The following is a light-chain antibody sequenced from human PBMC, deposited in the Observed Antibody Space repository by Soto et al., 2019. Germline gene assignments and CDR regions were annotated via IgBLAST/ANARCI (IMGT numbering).Light chain of an antibody. CDR2: RAS. V-gene: IGKV1-5*03. Sequence: DIQMTQSPSTLSASVGDRVIITCRASHSISSWLAWYQQKPGKAPNLLIYRASTLKSGIPSRFSGSGSGTEFTLTISSLQPDYFATYYCQQYDRASWTFGPGTKVDIK. J-gene: IGKJ1*01. CDR3: QQYDRASWT. CDR1: HSISSW.